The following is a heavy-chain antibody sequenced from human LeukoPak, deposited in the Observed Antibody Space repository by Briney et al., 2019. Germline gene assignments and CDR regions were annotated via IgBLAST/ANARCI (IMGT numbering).Heavy chain of an antibody. Sequence: PGGSLRLSCAASGFIFYDYSMHWVRQSPGKGLEWVSLISWNGDSTHFADSLKGRFTVSRDNSKNSLYLQMNSLRTEDTAFYYCARGLWRWDLQGGVEFDYWGKGTLVTVPS. D-gene: IGHD2-15*01. CDR1: GFIFYDYS. J-gene: IGHJ4*02. V-gene: IGHV3-43*01. CDR3: ARGLWRWDLQGGVEFDY. CDR2: ISWNGDST.